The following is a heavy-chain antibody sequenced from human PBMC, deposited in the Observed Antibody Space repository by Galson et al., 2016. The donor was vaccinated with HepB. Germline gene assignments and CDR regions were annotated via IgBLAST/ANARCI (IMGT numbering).Heavy chain of an antibody. D-gene: IGHD3-22*01. J-gene: IGHJ3*02. CDR3: AREDGWLGAFDI. CDR1: GFTFNSYW. CDR2: INSDVSIT. Sequence: SLRLSCAASGFTFNSYWMHWVRQAPGKGLVWVSRINSDVSITTYADSVKGRFTISRDNAKNTLFLKMNSLRAEDTAVYYCAREDGWLGAFDIWGQGTIVTVSS. V-gene: IGHV3-74*01.